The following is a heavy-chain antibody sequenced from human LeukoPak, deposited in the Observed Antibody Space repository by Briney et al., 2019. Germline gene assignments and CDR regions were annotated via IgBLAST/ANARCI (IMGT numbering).Heavy chain of an antibody. CDR3: AKDIQLST. V-gene: IGHV3-23*01. J-gene: IGHJ3*01. CDR2: ISFSGDNS. CDR1: GFNFRDAA. D-gene: IGHD5-24*01. Sequence: GRTLRLSCAASGFNFRDAAITWVRQATGKGLVWVSLISFSGDNSYYADSVKGRFTISRDNSKHTLSLQMNSLRVEDTAIYYCAKDIQLSTWGPGTMVTASS.